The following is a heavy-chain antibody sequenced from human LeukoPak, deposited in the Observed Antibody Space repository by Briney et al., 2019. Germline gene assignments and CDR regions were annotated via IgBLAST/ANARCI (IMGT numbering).Heavy chain of an antibody. Sequence: GGSLRLSCAASTFIFSDYAMTWVRQAPGKGLEWVSTISGGGDATYYAHSVKGRFAVSRDNSKKTLYLQMNSLRAEDTAVYYCTRDQRKYCSRTTCFVFDIWGQGTVVSVSS. V-gene: IGHV3-23*01. CDR2: ISGGGDAT. J-gene: IGHJ3*02. CDR3: TRDQRKYCSRTTCFVFDI. D-gene: IGHD2-2*01. CDR1: TFIFSDYA.